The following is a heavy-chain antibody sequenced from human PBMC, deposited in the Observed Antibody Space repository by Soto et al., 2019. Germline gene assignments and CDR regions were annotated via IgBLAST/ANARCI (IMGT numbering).Heavy chain of an antibody. J-gene: IGHJ5*02. V-gene: IGHV3-66*01. CDR3: ARGDGDYGRRLDP. Sequence: EVQLVESGGGLVQPGGSLRLSCAASGFTVTINYVSWVRQAPGKGLEWVSIIYDGGSTYYADSVKGRFTISRDNSKNTVFLQMNSLRVEDTAVYYCARGDGDYGRRLDPWGQGTLVTVSS. D-gene: IGHD4-17*01. CDR2: IYDGGST. CDR1: GFTVTINY.